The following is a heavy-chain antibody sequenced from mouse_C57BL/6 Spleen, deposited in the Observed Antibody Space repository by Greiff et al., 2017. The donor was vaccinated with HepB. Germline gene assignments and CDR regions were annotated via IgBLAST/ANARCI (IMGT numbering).Heavy chain of an antibody. D-gene: IGHD1-1*01. V-gene: IGHV1-82*01. CDR1: GYAFSSSW. CDR2: IYPGDGDT. Sequence: VKLMESGPELVKPGASVKISCKASGYAFSSSWMNWVKQRPGKGLEWIGRIYPGDGDTNYNGKFKGKATLTADKSSSTAYMQLSSLTSEDSAVYFCAREGITTVVATDFDDWGQGTTLTVSS. J-gene: IGHJ2*01. CDR3: AREGITTVVATDFDD.